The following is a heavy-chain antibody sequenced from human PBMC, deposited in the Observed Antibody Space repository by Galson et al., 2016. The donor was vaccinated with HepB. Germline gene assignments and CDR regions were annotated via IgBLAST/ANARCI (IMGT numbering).Heavy chain of an antibody. V-gene: IGHV3-20*01. CDR3: ARGPFLYSSSWYYFDY. CDR1: GLTFDDHG. D-gene: IGHD6-13*01. CDR2: INWNGGST. Sequence: SLRLSCAASGLTFDDHGLSWVRQVPGKGLEWVSGINWNGGSTGYADSVKGRFTISRDNAKNSLYLQMSSLRAEDTALYHCARGPFLYSSSWYYFDYWGQGTLVTVSS. J-gene: IGHJ4*02.